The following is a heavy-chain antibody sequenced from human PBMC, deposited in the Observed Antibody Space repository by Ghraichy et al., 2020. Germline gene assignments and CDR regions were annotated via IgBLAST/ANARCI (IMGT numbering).Heavy chain of an antibody. CDR2: TNHTGST. CDR1: GGSFSDYY. V-gene: IGHV4-34*01. D-gene: IGHD2-15*01. J-gene: IGHJ2*01. Sequence: ETLSLTCAVYGGSFSDYYWSWIRQPPGKGLEWIGETNHTGSTNYNPSLKSRVSISVDTSKKQFSLKLNSMTAADTAVYYCARTTVGYCGGGSCYTRYFDLWGRGTLVTVSS. CDR3: ARTTVGYCGGGSCYTRYFDL.